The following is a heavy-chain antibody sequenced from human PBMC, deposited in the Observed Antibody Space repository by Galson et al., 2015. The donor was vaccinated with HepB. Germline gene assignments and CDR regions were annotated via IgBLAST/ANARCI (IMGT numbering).Heavy chain of an antibody. Sequence: SLRLSCAASGFTFSSYGMNWVRQAPGKGLEWVSYISSSYSTIYYADSVKGRFTISRDNAKNSLYLQMNSLRDEDTAVYYCARDRPSYGFFSGPVDFDYWGQGTLVTVSS. CDR1: GFTFSSYG. CDR3: ARDRPSYGFFSGPVDFDY. J-gene: IGHJ4*02. CDR2: ISSSYSTI. D-gene: IGHD3-10*01. V-gene: IGHV3-48*02.